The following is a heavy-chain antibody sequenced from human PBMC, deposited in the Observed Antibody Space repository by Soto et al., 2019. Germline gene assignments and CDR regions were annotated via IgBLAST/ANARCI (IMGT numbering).Heavy chain of an antibody. D-gene: IGHD4-17*01. CDR2: ISSSSSYI. J-gene: IGHJ4*02. CDR3: ARGGTTVVTYPDY. V-gene: IGHV3-21*01. CDR1: GFTFSSYS. Sequence: EVQLVESGGGLVKPGGSLRLSCAASGFTFSSYSMNWVRQAPGKGLEWVSSISSSSSYIYYADSVKGRFTISRDNAKNTLYLQMNSLRAEDTAVYYCARGGTTVVTYPDYWGQGTLVTVSS.